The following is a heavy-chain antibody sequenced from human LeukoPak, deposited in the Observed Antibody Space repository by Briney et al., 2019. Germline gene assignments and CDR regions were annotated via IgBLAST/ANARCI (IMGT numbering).Heavy chain of an antibody. V-gene: IGHV3-30-3*01. CDR3: ARDRSGYANDAFDF. CDR2: LSYGGTNK. J-gene: IGHJ3*01. CDR1: GFTFSNYA. D-gene: IGHD3-3*01. Sequence: GGSLRLSCAASGFTFSNYAMTWVRQSPGKGLEWVAVLSYGGTNKYYADSVKGRFTISRDNSKNTMFLQMNSLRAEDTAVYHCARDRSGYANDAFDFWGQGTMVTASS.